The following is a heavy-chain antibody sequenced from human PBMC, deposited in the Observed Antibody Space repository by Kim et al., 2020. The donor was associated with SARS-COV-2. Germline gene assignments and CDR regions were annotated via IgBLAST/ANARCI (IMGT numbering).Heavy chain of an antibody. CDR3: TRELYGMDV. V-gene: IGHV3-15*01. CDR2: GGTT. Sequence: GGTTDDAAPVKGRFTVSRDDLRNTLYLQMNSLKTEDTAMYFCTRELYGMDVWGQGTTVTVSS. J-gene: IGHJ6*02.